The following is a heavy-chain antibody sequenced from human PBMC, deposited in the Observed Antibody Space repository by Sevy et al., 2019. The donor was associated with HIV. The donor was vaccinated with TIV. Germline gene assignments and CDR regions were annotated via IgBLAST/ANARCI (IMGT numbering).Heavy chain of an antibody. CDR1: GFTFSSHA. CDR3: ARDGGYSVNFLPSGY. CDR2: ISYDGSSK. J-gene: IGHJ4*02. D-gene: IGHD3-10*02. Sequence: GGCLRLSCAASGFTFSSHAMRWVRQAPGKGLEWMAAISYDGSSKYYADSVKGRFTISRDDSKNTLYLQMSSLRAGDTAVYYCARDGGYSVNFLPSGYWGQGTLVTVSS. V-gene: IGHV3-30-3*01.